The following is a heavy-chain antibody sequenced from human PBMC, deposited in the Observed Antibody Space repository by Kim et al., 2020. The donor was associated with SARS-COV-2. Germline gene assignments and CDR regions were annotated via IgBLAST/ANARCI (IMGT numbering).Heavy chain of an antibody. V-gene: IGHV3-30*04. Sequence: GGSLRLSCAASGFTFSAHALHWVRQAPGKGLEWVALIAYDGSHISYPDSVKGRFIISRDNTKSTLYLQMNSLRPEDTAVYYCLAEIGSRSFEHWGQGTL. CDR2: IAYDGSHI. J-gene: IGHJ4*02. CDR1: GFTFSAHA. CDR3: LAEIGSRSFEH. D-gene: IGHD3-10*01.